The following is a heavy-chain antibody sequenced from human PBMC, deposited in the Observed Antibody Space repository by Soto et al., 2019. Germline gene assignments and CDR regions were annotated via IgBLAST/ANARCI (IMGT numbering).Heavy chain of an antibody. CDR3: ARDRTAVEAFDI. J-gene: IGHJ3*02. V-gene: IGHV4-31*03. D-gene: IGHD6-19*01. Sequence: PSETLSLTCTVSGGSISSGGYYWSWIRQRPGKGLEWIGYIYFSGSAYYTPSLKSRVTISVDTSKNQFFLKLSSVTAADTAVYYCARDRTAVEAFDIWGQGTMVTVSS. CDR2: IYFSGSA. CDR1: GGSISSGGYY.